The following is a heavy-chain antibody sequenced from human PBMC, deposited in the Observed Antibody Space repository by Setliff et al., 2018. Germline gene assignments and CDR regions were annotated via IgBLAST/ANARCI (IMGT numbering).Heavy chain of an antibody. V-gene: IGHV4-34*01. J-gene: IGHJ4*02. CDR2: FDHSGTT. CDR1: GDSFSDYY. CDR3: RLAHCSTTSCEEALDY. D-gene: IGHD2-2*01. Sequence: SETLSLTCAVYGDSFSDYYWSWIRQPPEERLEWIAEFDHSGTTKYNPSLMGRVTISVDTSKNQFSLNLNSVTAADTAVYYFRLAHCSTTSCEEALDYWSQGTLVTVSS.